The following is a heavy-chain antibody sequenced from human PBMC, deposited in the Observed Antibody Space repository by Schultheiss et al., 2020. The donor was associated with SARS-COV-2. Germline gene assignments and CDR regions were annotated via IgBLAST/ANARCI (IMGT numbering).Heavy chain of an antibody. D-gene: IGHD5-18*01. CDR2: ISSSSSYI. Sequence: GGSLRLSCAASGFTFSDYYMSWIRQAPGKGLEWVSSISSSSSYIYYADSVKGRFTISRDNAKNSLYLQMNSLRAEDTAVYYCARESDTTMVNWGQGTLVTVSS. CDR3: ARESDTTMVN. CDR1: GFTFSDYY. V-gene: IGHV3-11*06. J-gene: IGHJ4*02.